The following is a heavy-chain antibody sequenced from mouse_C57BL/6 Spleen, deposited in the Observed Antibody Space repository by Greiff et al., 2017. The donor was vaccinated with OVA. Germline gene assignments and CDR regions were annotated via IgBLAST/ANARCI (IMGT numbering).Heavy chain of an antibody. Sequence: DVKLQESGPELVKPGASVKIPCKASGYTFTDYNMDWVKQSHGKSLEWIGDINPNNGGTIYNQKFKGKATLTVDKSSSTAYMELRSLTSEDTAVYYCARCYSNYDWYFDVWGTGTTVTVSS. CDR2: INPNNGGT. V-gene: IGHV1-18*01. D-gene: IGHD2-5*01. CDR3: ARCYSNYDWYFDV. J-gene: IGHJ1*03. CDR1: GYTFTDYN.